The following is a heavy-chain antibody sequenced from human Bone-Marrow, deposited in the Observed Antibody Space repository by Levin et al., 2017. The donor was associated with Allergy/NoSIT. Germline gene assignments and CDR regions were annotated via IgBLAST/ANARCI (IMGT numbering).Heavy chain of an antibody. Sequence: GGSLRLSCAASGFAFSSDWMHWVRQVPGKGLVWVSRVNTAGGKAEYADFVEGRFSFSVDKPKDTLYLHMNSLRVEDTALYYCARDSGGSNFGPYDLWGQGTLVTVSS. V-gene: IGHV3-74*01. CDR2: VNTAGGKA. CDR3: ARDSGGSNFGPYDL. J-gene: IGHJ5*02. D-gene: IGHD5-12*01. CDR1: GFAFSSDW.